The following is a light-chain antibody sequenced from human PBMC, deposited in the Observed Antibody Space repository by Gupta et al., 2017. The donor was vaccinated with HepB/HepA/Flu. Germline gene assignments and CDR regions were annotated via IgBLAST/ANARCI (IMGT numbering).Light chain of an antibody. CDR2: AAS. CDR1: QSISTY. V-gene: IGKV1-39*01. J-gene: IGKJ3*01. Sequence: DIQMTPSPSSLSASVGDRVTITCRASQSISTYLNWYQQKPGKAPKLLISAASSLQSGVPSRFSGSGSGTDFTLTVSKLQPEDFATYYCQQSVSTFITFGHGTKVDVK. CDR3: QQSVSTFIT.